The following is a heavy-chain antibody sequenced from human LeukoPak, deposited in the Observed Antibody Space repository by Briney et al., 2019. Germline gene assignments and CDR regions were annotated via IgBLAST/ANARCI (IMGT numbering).Heavy chain of an antibody. D-gene: IGHD1-20*01. Sequence: SETLSLTCAVYGGSFSGYYWSWIRQPPGKGLEWIGEINHSGSTNYNPSLKSRVTISVDTSKNQFSLKLSSVAAADTAVYYCVTNWNDSYALYWGQGTLVTVSS. CDR3: VTNWNDSYALY. CDR1: GGSFSGYY. J-gene: IGHJ4*02. V-gene: IGHV4-34*01. CDR2: INHSGST.